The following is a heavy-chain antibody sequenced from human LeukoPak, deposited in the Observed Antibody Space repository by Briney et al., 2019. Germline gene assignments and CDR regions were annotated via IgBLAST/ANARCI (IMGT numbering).Heavy chain of an antibody. CDR3: TRDRTAKGFDY. V-gene: IGHV3-49*04. CDR1: GFTFGDYA. CDR2: IRSKAYGGTT. Sequence: GGSLILSCTASGFTFGDYAMSRVRQAPGKGLEWVGFIRSKAYGGTTEYAASVKGRFTISRDDSKSIAYLQMNSLKTEDTAVYYCTRDRTAKGFDYWGQGTLVTVSS. J-gene: IGHJ4*02. D-gene: IGHD2-21*02.